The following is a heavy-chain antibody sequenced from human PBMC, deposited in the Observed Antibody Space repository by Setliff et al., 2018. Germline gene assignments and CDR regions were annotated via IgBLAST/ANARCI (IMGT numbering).Heavy chain of an antibody. CDR2: MNPNSGNT. V-gene: IGHV1-8*02. J-gene: IGHJ5*02. D-gene: IGHD3-10*01. CDR3: ARAELLWFGGFDP. Sequence: ASVKVSCKASGYTFTSYDINWVRQATGQGLEWMGWMNPNSGNTGYAQKFQGWVTMTRDTSISTAYMELSRLRSDDTAVYYCARAELLWFGGFDPWGQGTLVTVSS. CDR1: GYTFTSYD.